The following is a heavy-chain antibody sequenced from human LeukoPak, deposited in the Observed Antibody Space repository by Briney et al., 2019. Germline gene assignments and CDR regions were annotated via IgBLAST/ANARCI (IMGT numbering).Heavy chain of an antibody. CDR2: IYPGDSDT. J-gene: IGHJ4*02. V-gene: IGHV5-51*01. D-gene: IGHD5-12*01. CDR3: ARQLLSGYDSSRYFDY. Sequence: GESLKISCKGSGYSFTSYWIGWVRQMPGKGLEWMGIIYPGDSDTRYSPSFQGQVTISVDKSISTAYLQWSNLKASDTAMYYCARQLLSGYDSSRYFDYWGQGTLVTVSS. CDR1: GYSFTSYW.